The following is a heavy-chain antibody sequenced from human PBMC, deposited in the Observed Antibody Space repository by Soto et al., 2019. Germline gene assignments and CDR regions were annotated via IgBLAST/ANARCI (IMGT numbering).Heavy chain of an antibody. CDR2: INPNSGGT. D-gene: IGHD3-22*01. CDR1: GYTFTGYY. Sequence: ASVKVSCKASGYTFTGYYMHWVRQAPGQGLEWMGWINPNSGGTNYAQKFQGRVTMTRDTSISTAYMELSRLRSGDTAVYYCARGDTMIVVVSPVDYWGQGTLVTVSS. J-gene: IGHJ4*02. V-gene: IGHV1-2*02. CDR3: ARGDTMIVVVSPVDY.